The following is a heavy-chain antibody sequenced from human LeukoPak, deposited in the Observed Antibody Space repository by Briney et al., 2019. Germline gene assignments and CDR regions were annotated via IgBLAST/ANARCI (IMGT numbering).Heavy chain of an antibody. J-gene: IGHJ4*02. CDR1: GFTFDDYG. V-gene: IGHV3-20*04. CDR3: ARWYYFGSGPFDY. CDR2: INWNGGST. Sequence: GGSLRLSCAASGFTFDDYGMSWVRQAPGKGLEWVSGINWNGGSTGYADSVKGRLIISRDNAKNSLYLHMNSLRAEDTALYYCARWYYFGSGPFDYWGQGTLVTVSS. D-gene: IGHD3-10*01.